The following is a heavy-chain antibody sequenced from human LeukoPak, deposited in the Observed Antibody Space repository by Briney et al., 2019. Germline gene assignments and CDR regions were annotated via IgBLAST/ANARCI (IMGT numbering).Heavy chain of an antibody. CDR3: ARHYSTDPFDY. CDR1: GGSISSYY. Sequence: SETLSLTCTVSGGSISSYYWSWIRHPPGKGLEWVACISHSGNTNYNPSLKTRVTISADTSKSQISLKLTSVTAADTATYYCARHYSTDPFDYWGQGTPVTVSS. CDR2: ISHSGNT. J-gene: IGHJ4*02. D-gene: IGHD4-11*01. V-gene: IGHV4-59*08.